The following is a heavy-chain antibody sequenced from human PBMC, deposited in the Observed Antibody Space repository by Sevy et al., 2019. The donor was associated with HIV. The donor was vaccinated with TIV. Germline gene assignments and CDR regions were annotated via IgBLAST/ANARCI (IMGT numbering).Heavy chain of an antibody. CDR3: ATTKDYYDTSGYPFDS. V-gene: IGHV1-24*01. CDR2: FDPEDDEK. CDR1: GYTLTELS. Sequence: ASVKVSCKVSGYTLTELSMHWVRQAPGKGLEWVGTFDPEDDEKIYAQKFQGRDTMTEDTSTDTAYMELSRLRSEDTAVYYCATTKDYYDTSGYPFDSWGQGTLVTVSS. D-gene: IGHD3-22*01. J-gene: IGHJ4*02.